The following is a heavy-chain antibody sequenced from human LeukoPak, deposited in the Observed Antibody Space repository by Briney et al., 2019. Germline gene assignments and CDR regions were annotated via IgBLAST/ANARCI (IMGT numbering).Heavy chain of an antibody. Sequence: SETLSLTCTVSGGSISSYYWTWIRQPPGKGLEWIGSIYYSGSTNYNPSLKSRVTISVDTSKNQFSLKLSSVTAADTAVYYCARLRGHHGKTNNYYYYYMDVWGKGTTVTISS. CDR1: GGSISSYY. CDR3: ARLRGHHGKTNNYYYYYMDV. D-gene: IGHD1-26*01. J-gene: IGHJ6*03. V-gene: IGHV4-59*01. CDR2: IYYSGST.